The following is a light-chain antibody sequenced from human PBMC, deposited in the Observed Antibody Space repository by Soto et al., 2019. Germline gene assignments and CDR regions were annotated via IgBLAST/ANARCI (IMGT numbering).Light chain of an antibody. V-gene: IGKV1-39*01. CDR1: QGISTY. CDR3: QQSYTTTWT. CDR2: AAP. Sequence: DIQMTQSPSSLSASVGDRVTITCRASQGISTYLNWYQQKPVKAPKLLSYAAPSLQSGVPSRFSGSGSETDFTLTISSLQPEDFATYSCQQSYTTTWTFGQGTKVDIK. J-gene: IGKJ1*01.